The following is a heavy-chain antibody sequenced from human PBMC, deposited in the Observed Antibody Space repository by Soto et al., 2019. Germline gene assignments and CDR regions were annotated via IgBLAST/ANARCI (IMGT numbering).Heavy chain of an antibody. CDR2: ISGSGGST. V-gene: IGHV3-23*01. Sequence: ESGGGLVRPGGSLRLSCAVSGFMFSSYAMTWVRQAPGKGLEWVPSISGSGGSTYYSDSVRGRFTISRDNSKKMLYLEMNSLKGDDTAVYYCAKDGSWGDHYYFDNWGQGTLVTVSS. CDR1: GFMFSSYA. D-gene: IGHD2-21*02. J-gene: IGHJ4*02. CDR3: AKDGSWGDHYYFDN.